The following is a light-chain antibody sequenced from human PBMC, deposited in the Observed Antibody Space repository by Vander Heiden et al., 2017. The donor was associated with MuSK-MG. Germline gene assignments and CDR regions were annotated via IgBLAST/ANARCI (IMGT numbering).Light chain of an antibody. V-gene: IGLV1-44*01. Sequence: QSVLTQPPSASGTPGQRVTISCSGSSSNIGSNPVNWYQQLPGTAPKLLINSNNQRPSGVPDRFSGSKSGTSASLAISGLQSEDEADYYCAPWDDSLNGWVFGGGTKLTVL. CDR3: APWDDSLNGWV. CDR2: SNN. J-gene: IGLJ3*02. CDR1: SSNIGSNP.